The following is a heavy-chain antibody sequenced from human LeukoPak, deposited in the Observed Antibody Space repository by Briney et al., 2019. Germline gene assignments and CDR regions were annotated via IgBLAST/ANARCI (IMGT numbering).Heavy chain of an antibody. D-gene: IGHD6-13*01. Sequence: GGSLRLSCAASGFTFSSYSMSWVRQAPGKGLEWVSSISSSSSYIYYADSVKGRFTISRDNAKNSLYLQMNSLRAEDTAVYYCARDGEGYFDYWGQGTLVTVSS. CDR2: ISSSSSYI. J-gene: IGHJ4*02. CDR3: ARDGEGYFDY. CDR1: GFTFSSYS. V-gene: IGHV3-21*01.